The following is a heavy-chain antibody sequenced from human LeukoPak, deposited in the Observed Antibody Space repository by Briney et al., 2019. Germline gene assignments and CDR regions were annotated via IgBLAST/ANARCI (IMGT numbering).Heavy chain of an antibody. Sequence: GGSLKLSCAASGFTLSDSAMHWVRQTSDKGLEWVGRIRSKTNSYATEYAASVKGRFTISRDDSKNTIYLQMNSLKTEDTAVYYCARHMDPDFGDKKLFDYWGLGTQVTVPS. CDR1: GFTLSDSA. D-gene: IGHD4-23*01. CDR2: IRSKTNSYAT. V-gene: IGHV3-73*01. J-gene: IGHJ4*02. CDR3: ARHMDPDFGDKKLFDY.